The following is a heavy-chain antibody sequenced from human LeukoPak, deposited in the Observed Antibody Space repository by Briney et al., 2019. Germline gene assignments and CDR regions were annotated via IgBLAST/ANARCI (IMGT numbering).Heavy chain of an antibody. J-gene: IGHJ4*02. CDR1: GFTFDDYA. CDR2: ISWNSGSI. D-gene: IGHD6-19*01. CDR3: AKDKSYSSGWSGGLDY. V-gene: IGHV3-9*01. Sequence: GGSLRLSCAASGFTFDDYAMHWVRQAPGKGLEGVSGISWNSGSIGYADSVKGRFTISRDNAKSSLYLQMNSLRAEDTALYYCAKDKSYSSGWSGGLDYWGQGTLVTVSS.